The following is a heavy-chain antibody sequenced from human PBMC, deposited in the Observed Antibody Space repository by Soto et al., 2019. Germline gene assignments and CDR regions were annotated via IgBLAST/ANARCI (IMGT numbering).Heavy chain of an antibody. CDR2: IKSKNGGGTT. J-gene: IGHJ1*01. CDR1: GFTFSHAW. V-gene: IGHV3-15*01. D-gene: IGHD3-3*01. Sequence: EAQLVESGGGFAKPGGSLRLSCAASGFTFSHAWMSWVRQAPGKGLEWIGRIKSKNGGGTTEYAAPAKGRFTISRDDSKNTLYLQMNSLKTEDTGVYYCATEAGVGGYWGQGTLVTVSS. CDR3: ATEAGVGGY.